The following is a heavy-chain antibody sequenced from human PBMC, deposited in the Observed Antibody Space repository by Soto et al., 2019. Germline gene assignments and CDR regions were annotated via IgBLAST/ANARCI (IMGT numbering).Heavy chain of an antibody. D-gene: IGHD3-9*01. CDR2: IIPIFGTA. CDR3: AREALRYFDWYDY. CDR1: GGTFSSYA. V-gene: IGHV1-69*06. J-gene: IGHJ4*02. Sequence: QVQLVQSGAEVKKPGSSVKVSCKASGGTFSSYAISWVRQAPGQGLEWLGGIIPIFGTANYAQKFQGRVTITADKSTSTAYMELSSLRSEDTAVYYCAREALRYFDWYDYWGQGTLVPVSS.